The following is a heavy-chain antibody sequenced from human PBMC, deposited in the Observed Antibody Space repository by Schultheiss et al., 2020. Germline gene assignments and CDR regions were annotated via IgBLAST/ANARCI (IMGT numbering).Heavy chain of an antibody. Sequence: SVKVSCKASGGTFSSYAISWVRQAPGQGLEWMGGIIPIFGTANYAQKFQGRVTITADKSTSTAYMELSSLRSEDTAVYYCARRAVVAGVLYYFDYWGQGTLVTVSS. CDR1: GGTFSSYA. V-gene: IGHV1-69*06. CDR3: ARRAVVAGVLYYFDY. J-gene: IGHJ4*02. CDR2: IIPIFGTA. D-gene: IGHD2-15*01.